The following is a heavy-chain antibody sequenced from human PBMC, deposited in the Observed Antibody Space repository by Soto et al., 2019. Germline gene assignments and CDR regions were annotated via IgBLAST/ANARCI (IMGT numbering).Heavy chain of an antibody. D-gene: IGHD6-13*01. CDR3: ARVEGAAGTGWWHP. CDR1: GYTFTSYA. J-gene: IGHJ5*02. CDR2: INAGNGNT. V-gene: IGHV1-3*01. Sequence: QVQLVQSGAEVKKPGASVKVSCKASGYTFTSYAMHWVRQAPGQRLEWMGWINAGNGNTKYSQKFQGRVTITRDTFASKGYVERSRLRSGGTAVYDCARVEGAAGTGWWHPWCEEPLVVVSS.